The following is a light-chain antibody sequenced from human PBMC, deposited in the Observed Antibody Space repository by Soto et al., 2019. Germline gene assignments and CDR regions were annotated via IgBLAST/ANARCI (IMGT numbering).Light chain of an antibody. Sequence: EIVWTQSPATLSLSPGERATLSCRASQSVSSYLAWYQQKPGQAPRLLIYDASNRATGIPARFSGSGSGTDFTLTISSLEPEDFAVYYCQQYERAPQTFGQGTKVDIK. CDR3: QQYERAPQT. V-gene: IGKV3-11*01. CDR2: DAS. J-gene: IGKJ1*01. CDR1: QSVSSY.